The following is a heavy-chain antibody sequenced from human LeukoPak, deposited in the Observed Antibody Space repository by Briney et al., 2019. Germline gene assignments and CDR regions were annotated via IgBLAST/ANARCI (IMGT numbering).Heavy chain of an antibody. CDR2: INPNSGGT. V-gene: IGHV1-2*02. CDR1: GYTFTGYY. D-gene: IGHD6-19*01. J-gene: IGHJ4*02. Sequence: ASVKVSCKASGYTFTGYYMHWVRQAPGQGLEWMGWINPNSGGTNYAQKLQGRLTMTRDTSTNTVYMELSSLRSDDTAVYYCARGATYISGHHDAWGQGTLVTVSS. CDR3: ARGATYISGHHDA.